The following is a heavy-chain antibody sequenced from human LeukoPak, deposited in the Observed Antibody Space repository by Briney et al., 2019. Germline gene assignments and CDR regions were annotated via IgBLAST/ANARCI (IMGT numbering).Heavy chain of an antibody. CDR3: AKAQVGATTLFDY. Sequence: GGSLRLSCAASGFTFSSYAMSWVRQAPGKGLEWVSAISGSGGSTYYADSVKGRFTISRDNSKNTLYLQMNSLRAEDKAVYYCAKAQVGATTLFDYWGQGTLVTVSS. V-gene: IGHV3-23*01. J-gene: IGHJ4*02. CDR2: ISGSGGST. D-gene: IGHD1-26*01. CDR1: GFTFSSYA.